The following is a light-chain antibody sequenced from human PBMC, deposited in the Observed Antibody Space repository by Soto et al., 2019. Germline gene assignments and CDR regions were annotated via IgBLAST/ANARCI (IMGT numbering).Light chain of an antibody. J-gene: IGKJ1*01. CDR2: GAS. V-gene: IGKV3-20*01. CDR1: QSVSSY. CDR3: QQYGSSRWT. Sequence: IVLTQSPSTLSLSPGERATLSCRASQSVSSYLAWYQQKPGQAPRLLIYGASIRATGIPDRFSGSVSGTDFTLTISRLEPEDFAVYYCQQYGSSRWTFGQGTKVDIK.